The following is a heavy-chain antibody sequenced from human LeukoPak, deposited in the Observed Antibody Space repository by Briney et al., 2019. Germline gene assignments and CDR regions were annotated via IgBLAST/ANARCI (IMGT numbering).Heavy chain of an antibody. Sequence: TGGSPRLSCAASGFTFSSYAMSWVRQAPGKGLEWVSAISGSGGSTYYADSVKGRFTISRDNSKNTLYLQMNSLRAEDTAVYYCAKDGDYYDSSGYYRNWFDPWGQGTLVTVSS. D-gene: IGHD3-22*01. CDR2: ISGSGGST. CDR1: GFTFSSYA. J-gene: IGHJ5*02. CDR3: AKDGDYYDSSGYYRNWFDP. V-gene: IGHV3-23*01.